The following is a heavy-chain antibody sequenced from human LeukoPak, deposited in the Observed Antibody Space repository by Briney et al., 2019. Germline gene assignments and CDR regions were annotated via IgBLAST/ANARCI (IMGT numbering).Heavy chain of an antibody. CDR2: IWYDGSKK. CDR3: ARGRTTTVSYFDY. D-gene: IGHD4-17*01. CDR1: GFTFNNYG. J-gene: IGHJ4*02. V-gene: IGHV3-33*01. Sequence: GGSLRLSCAASGFTFNNYGMHWVRQAPGKGLEWVAIIWYDGSKKYYADSVRGRFTISRDNSKNTLSLQMNSLRPEDTAVYYCARGRTTTVSYFDYWGQGTLVTVSS.